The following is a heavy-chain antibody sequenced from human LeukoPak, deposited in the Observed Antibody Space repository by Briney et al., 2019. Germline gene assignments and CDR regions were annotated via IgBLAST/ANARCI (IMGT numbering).Heavy chain of an antibody. CDR1: GFSFSSYS. CDR3: ARDYLYAFDY. V-gene: IGHV3-48*01. Sequence: PGGSLRLSCAASGFSFSSYSMNWVRQAPGKGLEWVSYISGSGNAKHYTDSVKGRFTTSRDNAKNALYLQMNSLRAEDTAVYFCARDYLYAFDYWGQGTLVTVSS. D-gene: IGHD2-2*01. J-gene: IGHJ4*02. CDR2: ISGSGNAK.